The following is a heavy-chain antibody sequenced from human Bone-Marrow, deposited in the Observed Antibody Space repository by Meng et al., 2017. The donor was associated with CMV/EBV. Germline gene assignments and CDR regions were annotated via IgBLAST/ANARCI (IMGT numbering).Heavy chain of an antibody. J-gene: IGHJ5*02. CDR3: ARVAYSSSWYRRVDWFDP. CDR2: IYYSGST. Sequence: SETLSLTCTVSGGSISSYYWSWIRQPPGKGLEWIGYIYYSGSTNYNPSLKSRVTISVDTSKNQFSLKLSSMTAADTAVYYCARVAYSSSWYRRVDWFDPWGQGTLVTVSS. V-gene: IGHV4-59*01. D-gene: IGHD6-13*01. CDR1: GGSISSYY.